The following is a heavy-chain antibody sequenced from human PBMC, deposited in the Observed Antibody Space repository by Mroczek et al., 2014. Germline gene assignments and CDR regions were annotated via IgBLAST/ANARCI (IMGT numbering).Heavy chain of an antibody. Sequence: VQLVESGGGVVQPGRSLRLSCAASGFTFSSYGMHWVRQAPGKGLEWVAVIWYDGSNKYYADSVKGRFTISRDNSKNTLYLQMNSLRAEDTAVYYCARDGGIAVAGGLDYWGQGTLVHRL. CDR2: IWYDGSNK. D-gene: IGHD6-19*01. CDR3: ARDGGIAVAGGLDY. CDR1: GFTFSSYG. V-gene: IGHV3-33*01. J-gene: IGHJ4*02.